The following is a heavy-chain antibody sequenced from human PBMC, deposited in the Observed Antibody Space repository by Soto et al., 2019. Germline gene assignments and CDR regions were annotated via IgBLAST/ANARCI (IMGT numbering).Heavy chain of an antibody. D-gene: IGHD3-22*01. Sequence: GGSLRLSCAASGFTFSSYSMNWVRQAPGKGLAWVSSISSSSSYIYYADSVKGRFTISRDNAKNSLYLQMNSLRAEDTAVYYCATDSDSSGLTNWFDPWGQGTLVTVSS. CDR2: ISSSSSYI. CDR3: ATDSDSSGLTNWFDP. V-gene: IGHV3-21*01. CDR1: GFTFSSYS. J-gene: IGHJ5*02.